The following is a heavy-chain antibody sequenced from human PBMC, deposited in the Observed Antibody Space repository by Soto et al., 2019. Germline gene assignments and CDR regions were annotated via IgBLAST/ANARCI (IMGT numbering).Heavy chain of an antibody. D-gene: IGHD7-27*01. CDR2: IYSGGST. CDR3: ARGRGSLGFYAFDI. J-gene: IGHJ3*02. Sequence: SGGSLRLSCAASGFTVSSNYMSWVRQAPGKGLEWVSVIYSGGSTYYADSVKGRFTISRDNSKNTLYLQMNSLRAEDTAVYYCARGRGSLGFYAFDIWGQGTMVTVSS. V-gene: IGHV3-66*01. CDR1: GFTVSSNY.